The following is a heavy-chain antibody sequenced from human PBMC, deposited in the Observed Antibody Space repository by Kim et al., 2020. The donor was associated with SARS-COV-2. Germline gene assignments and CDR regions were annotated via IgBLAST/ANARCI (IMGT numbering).Heavy chain of an antibody. V-gene: IGHV3-48*04. D-gene: IGHD1-20*01. CDR1: GFTFSSYS. J-gene: IGHJ4*02. CDR3: ARDGSITGTTWGFDY. Sequence: GGSLRLSCAASGFTFSSYSMNWVRQAPGKGLEWVSYISSSSSTIYYADSVKGRFTISRDNAKNSLYLQMNSLRAEDTAVYYCARDGSITGTTWGFDYWGQGTLVTVSS. CDR2: ISSSSSTI.